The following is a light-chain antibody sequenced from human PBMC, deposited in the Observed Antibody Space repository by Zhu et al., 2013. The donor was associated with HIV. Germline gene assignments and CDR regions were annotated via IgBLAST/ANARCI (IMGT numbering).Light chain of an antibody. CDR1: QSISTN. Sequence: EIVMTQSPATLSVSPGERATLSCRASQSISTNLAWYQQRPGQAPRLLISGASTRATGIPARFSGSGSGTDFTLTISSLQSEDFAVYYCQQRSNWPYTFGQGTKLEIK. V-gene: IGKV3-15*01. CDR3: QQRSNWPYT. CDR2: GAS. J-gene: IGKJ2*01.